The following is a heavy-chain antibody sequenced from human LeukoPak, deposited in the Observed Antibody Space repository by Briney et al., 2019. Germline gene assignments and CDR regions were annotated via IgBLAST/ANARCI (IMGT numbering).Heavy chain of an antibody. CDR3: VRGSSQGDFDY. Sequence: SETLSLTCTVSGGSISSSSYYWGWTRQPPGKGLEWIGGIYYSGSTYYNPSLKSRVTISVDTSKNQFSLKLSSVTAADTAVYYCVRGSSQGDFDYWGQGTLVTVSS. CDR2: IYYSGST. D-gene: IGHD6-6*01. V-gene: IGHV4-39*07. J-gene: IGHJ4*02. CDR1: GGSISSSSYY.